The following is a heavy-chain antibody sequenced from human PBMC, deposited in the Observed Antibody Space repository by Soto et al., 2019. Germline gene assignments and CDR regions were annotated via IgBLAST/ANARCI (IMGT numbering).Heavy chain of an antibody. J-gene: IGHJ5*02. V-gene: IGHV4-4*02. Sequence: SETLSLTCTVSGGSISTSNWWNWVRQPPGKGLEWIGEIYHSGSTNYNPSLKSRVTISVDKSKNQFSLKLTSVTAADTAVYYCARTTGYCSDTSCYNWFDPWGQGTLVTVS. CDR3: ARTTGYCSDTSCYNWFDP. D-gene: IGHD2-2*02. CDR1: GGSISTSNW. CDR2: IYHSGST.